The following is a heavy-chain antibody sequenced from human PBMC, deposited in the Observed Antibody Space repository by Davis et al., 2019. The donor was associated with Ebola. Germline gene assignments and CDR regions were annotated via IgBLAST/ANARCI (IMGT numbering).Heavy chain of an antibody. CDR3: AKESRLRYFDL. CDR1: GFTFSDTG. Sequence: GGSLRLSCAVSGFTFSDTGLHWVRQASGKGLEWVAVISYDGRNKFYADSVKGRFTISRDNSKNTLFLQMNSLRAEDTAVYYCAKESRLRYFDLWGRGTLVTVSS. J-gene: IGHJ2*01. CDR2: ISYDGRNK. D-gene: IGHD2-15*01. V-gene: IGHV3-30*18.